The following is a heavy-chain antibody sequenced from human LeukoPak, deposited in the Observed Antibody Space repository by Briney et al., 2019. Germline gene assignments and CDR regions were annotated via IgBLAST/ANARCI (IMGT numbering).Heavy chain of an antibody. V-gene: IGHV4-39*01. CDR1: GGSISSSSYY. Sequence: PSETLSLTCTVSGGSISSSSYYWGWIRQPPGKGLEWIGSIYYSGSTYYNPSLKSRVTISVDTSKNQFSLKLSSVTAADTAVYYCARQGDTAMDIGGYYYYYYYMDVWGKGTTVTISS. D-gene: IGHD5-18*01. CDR2: IYYSGST. J-gene: IGHJ6*03. CDR3: ARQGDTAMDIGGYYYYYYYMDV.